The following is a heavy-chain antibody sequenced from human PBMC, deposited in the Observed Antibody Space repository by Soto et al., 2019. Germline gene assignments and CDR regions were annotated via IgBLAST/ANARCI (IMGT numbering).Heavy chain of an antibody. CDR1: GFTFSSYA. D-gene: IGHD3-9*01. Sequence: PGGSLRLSCAASGFTFSSYAMSWVRQAPGKGLEWVSALSGSGGSTYYAHSVKGRFTISRDNSKNTLYLQMNSLRAEDTAVYYCAKRGHDILTGYYPYFDYWGQGTLVTVSS. J-gene: IGHJ4*02. V-gene: IGHV3-23*01. CDR3: AKRGHDILTGYYPYFDY. CDR2: LSGSGGST.